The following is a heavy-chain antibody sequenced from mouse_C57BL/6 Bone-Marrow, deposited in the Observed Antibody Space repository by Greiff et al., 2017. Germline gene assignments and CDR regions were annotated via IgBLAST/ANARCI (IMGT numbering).Heavy chain of an antibody. CDR3: ANLDY. Sequence: EVQLQQSGPELVKPGASVKISCKASGYSFTGYYMNWVKQSPEKSLEWIGEINPSTGGTTYNQKFKAKATLTVDKSSSTAYMQLKSLTSEDSAVYYCANLDYGGQGTTLTVSS. V-gene: IGHV1-42*01. CDR2: INPSTGGT. J-gene: IGHJ2*01. CDR1: GYSFTGYY.